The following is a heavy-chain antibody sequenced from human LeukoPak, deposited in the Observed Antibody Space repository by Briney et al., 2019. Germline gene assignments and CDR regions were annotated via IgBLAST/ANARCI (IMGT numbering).Heavy chain of an antibody. J-gene: IGHJ4*02. Sequence: PGGSLRLSCAASGFTFSDYYMTWIRQAPGKGLEWVSYISSSGSTIYYADSLKGRFTISRDNAKNSYLQMNSLRAEDTAVYYCARGAPYCSGGSCMYYFDYWGQGTLVTVSS. V-gene: IGHV3-11*04. CDR1: GFTFSDYY. D-gene: IGHD2-15*01. CDR2: ISSSGSTI. CDR3: ARGAPYCSGGSCMYYFDY.